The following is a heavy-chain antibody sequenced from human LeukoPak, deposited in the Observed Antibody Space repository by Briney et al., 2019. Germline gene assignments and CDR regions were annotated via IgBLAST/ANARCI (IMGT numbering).Heavy chain of an antibody. CDR1: GGSISSGDYY. J-gene: IGHJ4*02. CDR2: IYYSGST. CDR3: ARDLSYYDSSGYYSTFDY. V-gene: IGHV4-30-4*01. Sequence: SETLSLTCTVSGGSISSGDYYWSWIRQPPGKGLEWIGYIYYSGSTYYNPSLKSRVTISVDTSKNQFSLKLSSVTAADTAVYYCARDLSYYDSSGYYSTFDYWGQGTLVTVPS. D-gene: IGHD3-22*01.